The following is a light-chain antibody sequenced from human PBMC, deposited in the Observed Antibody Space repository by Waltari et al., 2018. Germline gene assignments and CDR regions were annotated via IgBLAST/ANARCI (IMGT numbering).Light chain of an antibody. J-gene: IGLJ3*02. V-gene: IGLV10-54*04. CDR3: SAWDSSLSAWV. Sequence: QAGLTQPPSVSKDLRQTVTLTCPGNSNNVGNQGAAWLQQHQGRPPKLLSYRNNNRTSGISERFSASTSGNTASLTITGLQSEDEADYYCSAWDSSLSAWVFGGGTKLTVL. CDR1: SNNVGNQG. CDR2: RNN.